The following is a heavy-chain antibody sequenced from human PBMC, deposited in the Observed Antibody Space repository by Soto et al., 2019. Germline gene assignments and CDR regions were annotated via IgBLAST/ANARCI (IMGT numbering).Heavy chain of an antibody. CDR3: ARHRSNSALLADY. CDR1: GDSISSSY. CDR2: IYFSGST. V-gene: IGHV4-59*08. J-gene: IGHJ4*02. D-gene: IGHD1-26*01. Sequence: QVQLQESGPGLAKPSETLSLTCIVTGDSISSSYWSWIRQPPGKGLEWIGYIYFSGSTNHNPSLKSRVTISMDTSKNQFSLKLTSVTAADTAVYYCARHRSNSALLADYWGQGTLVTVSS.